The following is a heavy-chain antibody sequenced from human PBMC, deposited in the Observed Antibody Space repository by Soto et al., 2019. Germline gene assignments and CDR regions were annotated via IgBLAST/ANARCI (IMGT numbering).Heavy chain of an antibody. D-gene: IGHD4-17*01. Sequence: SLTCTVPGRSSSSYYWSWIRQPPGKGLEWIGYIYSSGSPNYTPSLKSRVTISADTSKNRFSLKLRSVTAADTAVYYCARALTTVVTKWFDSWGQGTLVTVSS. J-gene: IGHJ5*01. CDR1: GRSSSSYY. CDR3: ARALTTVVTKWFDS. V-gene: IGHV4-59*01. CDR2: IYSSGSP.